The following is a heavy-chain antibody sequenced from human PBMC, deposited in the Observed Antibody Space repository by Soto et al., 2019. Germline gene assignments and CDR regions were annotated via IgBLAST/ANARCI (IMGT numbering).Heavy chain of an antibody. CDR3: ARATVLMVYAMGPARWFDP. V-gene: IGHV4-34*01. CDR2: INHSGTT. CDR1: GGSFSGYF. Sequence: PSETLSLTCAVYGGSFSGYFWNWIRRPPGKGLEWIGEINHSGTTNYNPSLRSRVTISVDTSKHQFSLRLSSVTAADTAVYYCARATVLMVYAMGPARWFDPWGQGTLVTVSS. J-gene: IGHJ5*02. D-gene: IGHD2-8*01.